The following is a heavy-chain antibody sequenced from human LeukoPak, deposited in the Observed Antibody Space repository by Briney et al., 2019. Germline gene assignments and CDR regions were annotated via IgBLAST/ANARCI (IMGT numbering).Heavy chain of an antibody. CDR3: ARNSGAGYYFYMDV. V-gene: IGHV3-20*04. CDR1: GFTFDDYG. CDR2: IKWNGGST. D-gene: IGHD3-10*01. Sequence: GRSLRLSCAASGFTFDDYGMSWVRHAPRKGLEWVSGIKWNGGSTGYADSVKGRFTISRDNAKSSLYLRMNSLRAEDTALYYCARNSGAGYYFYMDVWGKGTAVTVSS. J-gene: IGHJ6*03.